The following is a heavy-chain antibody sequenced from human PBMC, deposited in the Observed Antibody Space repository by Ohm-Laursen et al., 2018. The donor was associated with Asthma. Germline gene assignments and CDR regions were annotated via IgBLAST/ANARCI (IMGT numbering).Heavy chain of an antibody. Sequence: SLRLSCAASGYTFSSYGMHWVRQAPGKGLEWVAVISYDGSNKCYADSVKGRFTISRDNSKNTLYLQMNSLRAEDTAVYYCAKTEAYYDFWSGYSGYYYGMDVWGQGTTVTVSS. V-gene: IGHV3-30*18. CDR2: ISYDGSNK. CDR3: AKTEAYYDFWSGYSGYYYGMDV. J-gene: IGHJ6*02. D-gene: IGHD3-3*01. CDR1: GYTFSSYG.